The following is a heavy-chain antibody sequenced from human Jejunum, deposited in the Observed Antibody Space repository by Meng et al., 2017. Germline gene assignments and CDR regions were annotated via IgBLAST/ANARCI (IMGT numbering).Heavy chain of an antibody. CDR3: TRDLTNNKNGDY. V-gene: IGHV1-2*02. CDR2: INPNNGDT. J-gene: IGHJ4*02. CDR1: GYSFTAYY. D-gene: IGHD1/OR15-1a*01. Sequence: ASVKVSCKTSGYSFTAYYIHWVRQAPGQVLEWMGWINPNNGDTNYAERLQGRVTVTRDTSISTTYMEMSRLTSDDTAVYYCTRDLTNNKNGDYWGQGTLVTVSS.